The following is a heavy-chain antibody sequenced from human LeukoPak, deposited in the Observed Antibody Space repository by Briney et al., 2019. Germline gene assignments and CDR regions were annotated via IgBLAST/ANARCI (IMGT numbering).Heavy chain of an antibody. V-gene: IGHV3-21*01. J-gene: IGHJ4*02. D-gene: IGHD5-18*01. Sequence: GGSLRLSCAASGFIFSSYSMKWVRQAPGKGLEWVSSISATVNYIYYADSVKGRFTISRDNAKNSLYLQMNSLRAEDTAVYYCARDRSGYTFDDWGQGTLVTVSS. CDR2: ISATVNYI. CDR1: GFIFSSYS. CDR3: ARDRSGYTFDD.